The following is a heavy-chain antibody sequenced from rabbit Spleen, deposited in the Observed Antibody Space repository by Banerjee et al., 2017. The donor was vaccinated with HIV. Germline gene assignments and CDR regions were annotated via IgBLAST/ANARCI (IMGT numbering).Heavy chain of an antibody. Sequence: QLTETGGGLVQPGGSLTLSCKASGIDFTTYYITWVRQAPGKGLEWIGIIYAAKGSTDYASWVNGRFTISSDNAQSTVDLKMTSLTAADTATYFCARAIVPWLGLTRLDLWGPGTLVTVS. V-gene: IGHV1S7*01. D-gene: IGHD4-1*01. J-gene: IGHJ3*01. CDR2: IYAAKGST. CDR1: GIDFTTYY. CDR3: ARAIVPWLGLTRLDL.